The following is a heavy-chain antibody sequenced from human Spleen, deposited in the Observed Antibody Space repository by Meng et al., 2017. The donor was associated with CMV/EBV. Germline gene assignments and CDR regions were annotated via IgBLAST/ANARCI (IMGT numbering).Heavy chain of an antibody. CDR3: AREGLVVGVFGS. CDR2: ISYDGSLK. J-gene: IGHJ4*02. Sequence: GESLKISCATSGFTFTSYAMYWVRQAPGKGLEWVSSISYDGSLKYYADSVKGRFTFSSDNSNNTLYLQMDSLTAEDTAVYYCAREGLVVGVFGSWGQGTLVTVSS. V-gene: IGHV3-30*04. D-gene: IGHD2-15*01. CDR1: GFTFTSYA.